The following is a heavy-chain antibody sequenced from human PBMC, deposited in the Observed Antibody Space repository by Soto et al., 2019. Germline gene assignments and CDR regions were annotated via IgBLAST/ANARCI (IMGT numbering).Heavy chain of an antibody. V-gene: IGHV1-69*06. Sequence: QVQLVQSGAAVKKPGSSVKVSCKASGGTLSNYAFTWVRQAPVQGLEWMGGIIPIFNTANSAQKLQSRLTIYSNKSTSTAYMEVNSLRAEDTAVYYCARARRTKYMVKYNNGIDVWGQGTTVT. J-gene: IGHJ6*02. D-gene: IGHD1-1*01. CDR3: ARARRTKYMVKYNNGIDV. CDR2: IIPIFNTA. CDR1: GGTLSNYA.